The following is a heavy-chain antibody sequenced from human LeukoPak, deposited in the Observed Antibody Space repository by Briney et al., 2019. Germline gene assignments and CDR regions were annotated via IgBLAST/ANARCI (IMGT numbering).Heavy chain of an antibody. J-gene: IGHJ6*03. CDR1: GGSIGSSAYS. V-gene: IGHV4-39*01. CDR2: ISYTGTT. Sequence: SETLSLTCTVSGGSIGSSAYSWGWIRQPPGKGLEWIGSISYTGTTYYNPSLKSRLPISLDTSKNQFSLKLSSVTAADTAVYYCARGPRYYDFWSGYYSAGPGRPYYYYYYMDVWGKGTTVTVSS. CDR3: ARGPRYYDFWSGYYSAGPGRPYYYYYYMDV. D-gene: IGHD3-3*01.